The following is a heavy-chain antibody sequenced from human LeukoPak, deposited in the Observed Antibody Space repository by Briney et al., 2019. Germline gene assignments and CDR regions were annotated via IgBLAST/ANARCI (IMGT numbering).Heavy chain of an antibody. CDR2: VNHSGST. D-gene: IGHD4/OR15-4a*01. CDR3: ARGCPNALDYYYLDY. V-gene: IGHV4-34*01. CDR1: GGSFSGYY. J-gene: IGHJ4*02. Sequence: SGTLSLTCAVYGGSFSGYYWSWIRQPPGKGLEWIGEVNHSGSTSYNPSLKSRVTVSVDTSKNQISLKLSSVTAADTAMYYCARGCPNALDYYYLDYWGQGNLVTVSS.